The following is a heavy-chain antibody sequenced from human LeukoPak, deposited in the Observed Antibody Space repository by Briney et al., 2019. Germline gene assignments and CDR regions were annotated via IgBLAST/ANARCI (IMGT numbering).Heavy chain of an antibody. CDR3: ARGPAAMIGEDYYGMDV. CDR1: GGSFSGYY. Sequence: SETLSLTCAVYGGSFSGYYWGWIRQPPGKGLEWIGEINHSGSTNYNPSLKSRVTISVDTSKNQFSLKLSSVTAADTAVYYCARGPAAMIGEDYYGMDVWGKGTTVTVSS. V-gene: IGHV4-34*01. J-gene: IGHJ6*04. CDR2: INHSGST. D-gene: IGHD2-2*01.